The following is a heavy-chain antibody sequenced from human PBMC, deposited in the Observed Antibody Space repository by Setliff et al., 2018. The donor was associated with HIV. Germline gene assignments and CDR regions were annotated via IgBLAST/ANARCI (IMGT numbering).Heavy chain of an antibody. V-gene: IGHV4-38-2*01. D-gene: IGHD1-20*01. Sequence: SETLSLTCAVSGYSISSGYYWDWIRQPPGKGLEWIGSIYHTGSTYSNPSLKSRVTISVESSKNQFSLKLSSVTAADTAVYYCARSDPVDNWNPTLKWFDPWGQGTLVTV. CDR3: ARSDPVDNWNPTLKWFDP. J-gene: IGHJ5*02. CDR2: IYHTGST. CDR1: GYSISSGYY.